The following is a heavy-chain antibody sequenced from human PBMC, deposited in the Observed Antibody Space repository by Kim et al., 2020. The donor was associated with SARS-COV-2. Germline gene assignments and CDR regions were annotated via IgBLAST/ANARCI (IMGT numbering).Heavy chain of an antibody. CDR3: AKDVGSAGGAPDDYYYGMDV. V-gene: IGHV3-43*01. Sequence: GGSLRLSCAASGFTFDDYTMHWVRQAPGKGLEWVSLISWDGGSTYYADSVKGRFTISRDNSKNSLYLQMNSLRTEDTALYYCAKDVGSAGGAPDDYYYGMDVWGQGTTVTVSS. J-gene: IGHJ6*02. CDR1: GFTFDDYT. D-gene: IGHD3-16*01. CDR2: ISWDGGST.